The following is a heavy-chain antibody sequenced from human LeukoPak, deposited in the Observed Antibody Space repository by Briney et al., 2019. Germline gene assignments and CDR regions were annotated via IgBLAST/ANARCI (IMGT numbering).Heavy chain of an antibody. J-gene: IGHJ4*02. D-gene: IGHD3-10*01. CDR3: AKDQGGSGSYVFVMAY. Sequence: GGSLRLSCAASGFTFSSYGMHWARQAPGKWLEWVAFIRYDGSNKYYADSVKGRFTISRDNSKNTLYLQMNSLRAEDTAVYYCAKDQGGSGSYVFVMAYWGQGTLVTVSS. V-gene: IGHV3-30*02. CDR2: IRYDGSNK. CDR1: GFTFSSYG.